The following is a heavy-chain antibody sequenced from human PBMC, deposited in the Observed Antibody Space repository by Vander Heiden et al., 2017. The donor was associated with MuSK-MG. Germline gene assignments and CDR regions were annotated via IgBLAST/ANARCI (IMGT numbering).Heavy chain of an antibody. Sequence: QLQLQEAGPGLVKPSETLSLTCAVSGYSISSGYYWGWVRPPPGKRREWICSLYHSGSTHYTPSHMWLVTISVHTSKNQFSWNLSLVPATHTAEYYCGGDRGGLVLGVPNWFDPWG. V-gene: IGHV4-38-2*02. J-gene: IGHJ5*02. D-gene: IGHD2-15*01. CDR3: GGDRGGLVLGVPNWFDP. CDR1: GYSISSGYY. CDR2: LYHSGST.